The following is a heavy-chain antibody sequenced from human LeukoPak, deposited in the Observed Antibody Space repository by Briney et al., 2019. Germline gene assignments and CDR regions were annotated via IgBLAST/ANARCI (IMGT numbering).Heavy chain of an antibody. J-gene: IGHJ4*02. CDR3: ARGNVDTAMVDDFDY. D-gene: IGHD5-18*01. CDR1: GYTFTSCD. CDR2: MNPNSGNT. Sequence: ASVKVSCKASGYTFTSCDINWVRQATGQGLEWMGWMNPNSGNTGYAQKFQGRVTITRNTSISTAYMELSSLRSEDTAVYYCARGNVDTAMVDDFDYWGQGTLVTVSS. V-gene: IGHV1-8*03.